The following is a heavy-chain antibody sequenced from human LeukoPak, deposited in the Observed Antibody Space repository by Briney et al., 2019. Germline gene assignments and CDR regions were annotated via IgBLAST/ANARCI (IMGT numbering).Heavy chain of an antibody. Sequence: GASVKVSFKASGYTFTSYGISWVRQAPGQGLEWMGWISAYNGNTNYAQKLQGRVTMTTDTSTSTAYMELRSLRSDDTAVYYCARDGRSYSPLPMDVWGQGTTVTVSS. CDR1: GYTFTSYG. J-gene: IGHJ6*02. CDR3: ARDGRSYSPLPMDV. D-gene: IGHD5-18*01. V-gene: IGHV1-18*01. CDR2: ISAYNGNT.